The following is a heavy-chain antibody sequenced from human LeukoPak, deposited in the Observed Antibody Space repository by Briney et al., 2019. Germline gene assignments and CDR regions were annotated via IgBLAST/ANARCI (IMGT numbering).Heavy chain of an antibody. CDR1: GFTFSTYW. D-gene: IGHD3-22*01. Sequence: GGSLRLSCAASGFTFSTYWMHWVRQAPGKGLVWVSRIKSDGGTNYADSVKGRFTISRDNAKKTVSLQMNSLRPEDTGVYYCASAPSEIGGYYPEYFRHWGQGTLVTVSS. V-gene: IGHV3-74*01. CDR2: IKSDGGT. J-gene: IGHJ1*01. CDR3: ASAPSEIGGYYPEYFRH.